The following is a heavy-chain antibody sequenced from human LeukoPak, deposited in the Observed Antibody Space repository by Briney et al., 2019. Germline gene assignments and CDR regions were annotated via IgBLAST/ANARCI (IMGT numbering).Heavy chain of an antibody. V-gene: IGHV1-18*04. Sequence: GSAKVFCKASCYTFTSYGIRWVRQAPGQGPEWMGWIIAYNGNTNYEPKLQGRVTMTTDTSTSTAYMELRSLRSDNTAVYYCARGDFSRYDFWSGYIDYWGQGALVTVSS. J-gene: IGHJ4*02. CDR2: IIAYNGNT. CDR1: CYTFTSYG. CDR3: ARGDFSRYDFWSGYIDY. D-gene: IGHD3-3*01.